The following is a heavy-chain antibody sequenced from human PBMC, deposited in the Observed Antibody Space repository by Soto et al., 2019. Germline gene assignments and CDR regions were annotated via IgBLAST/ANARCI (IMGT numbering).Heavy chain of an antibody. V-gene: IGHV5-10-1*01. CDR3: ARPLDYSNLDCQH. Sequence: LGESMKISCKGSGYSFTSYWISWVRQMPGKGLEWMGRIDPSDSYTNYSPSFQGHVTISADKSISTAYLQWSSLKASDTAMYYCARPLDYSNLDCQHWCQGTRVTVSS. CDR2: IDPSDSYT. CDR1: GYSFTSYW. D-gene: IGHD4-4*01. J-gene: IGHJ1*01.